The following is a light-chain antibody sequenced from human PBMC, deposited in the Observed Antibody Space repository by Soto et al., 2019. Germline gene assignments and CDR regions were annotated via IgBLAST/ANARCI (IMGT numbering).Light chain of an antibody. V-gene: IGKV1-9*01. CDR2: AAS. CDR1: QGISSY. CDR3: QQLNSYHGLT. Sequence: DIQLTQSPSFLSASVGDRVTITCRASQGISSYLAWYQQKPGKAPKLLIYAASTLQSGVPSRFSGSGSGTEITLTISSLQPEDFATYYCQQLNSYHGLTFGGGTKVEIK. J-gene: IGKJ4*01.